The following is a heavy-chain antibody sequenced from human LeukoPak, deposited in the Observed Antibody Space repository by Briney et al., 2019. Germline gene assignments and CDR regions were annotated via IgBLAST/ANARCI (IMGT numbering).Heavy chain of an antibody. CDR3: ARVADVVVPDDYYYYYMDV. CDR2: IYYSGST. V-gene: IGHV4-59*01. Sequence: PSETLSLTCTVSGGSISSYYWSWIRQPPGEGLEWIGYIYYSGSTNYNPSLKSRVTISVDTSKNQFSLKLSSVTAADTAVYYCARVADVVVPDDYYYYYMDVWGKGTTVTVSS. D-gene: IGHD2-2*01. CDR1: GGSISSYY. J-gene: IGHJ6*03.